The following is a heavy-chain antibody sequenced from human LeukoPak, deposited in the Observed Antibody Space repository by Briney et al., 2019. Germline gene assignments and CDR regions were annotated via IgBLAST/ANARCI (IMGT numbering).Heavy chain of an antibody. Sequence: KASETLSLTCTISGSSITSVSHYWGRIRQPPGKGLEWIGDIYYTGSTYYSPSLRSRVTMSVHTSENQFSLRLNSVTAVDTAVYYCARRWGNIVGVTYEYWGQGTLVTVSS. CDR3: ARRWGNIVGVTYEY. D-gene: IGHD3-16*01. CDR2: IYYTGST. V-gene: IGHV4-39*01. J-gene: IGHJ4*02. CDR1: GSSITSVSHY.